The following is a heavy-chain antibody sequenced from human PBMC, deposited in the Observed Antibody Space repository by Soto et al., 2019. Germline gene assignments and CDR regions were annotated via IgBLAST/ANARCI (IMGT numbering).Heavy chain of an antibody. D-gene: IGHD6-13*01. CDR2: IYYDDGST. V-gene: IGHV3-53*02. J-gene: IGHJ6*02. Sequence: EVQLVETGGGLIQPGGSLRLSCAVSGFIVSTNYMSWVRQAPGKGLEWVSVIYYDDGSTYYADSVKGRFSISRDSSRNTLYLQMNSLRAEDTAVYYCASGQQVILRYYYGLDVWGQGTTVTVSS. CDR3: ASGQQVILRYYYGLDV. CDR1: GFIVSTNY.